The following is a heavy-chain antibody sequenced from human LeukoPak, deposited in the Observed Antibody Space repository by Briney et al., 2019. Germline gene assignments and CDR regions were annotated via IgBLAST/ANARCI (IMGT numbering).Heavy chain of an antibody. CDR2: INPDSGGT. D-gene: IGHD7-27*01. Sequence: ASVKVSCKASGYTFTDSYIHWVRQAPGQGLEWMGWINPDSGGTNYAQKFQGRVTMTRDTSISTAYMELNRLTFGDAAVYYCARDGDSPDVWGQGTTVTVSS. V-gene: IGHV1-2*02. CDR1: GYTFTDSY. J-gene: IGHJ6*02. CDR3: ARDGDSPDV.